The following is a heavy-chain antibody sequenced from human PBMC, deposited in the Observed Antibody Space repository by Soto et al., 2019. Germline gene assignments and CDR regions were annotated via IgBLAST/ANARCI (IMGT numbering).Heavy chain of an antibody. Sequence: QVQLVQSGAEVKKPGSSVRVSCKASGTIFSSYTISWVRQAPGQGLEWMGRIIPILGETNSEQKFQDRVTFTADKSTNTAYMELNSLGLEDTAVYYCARGLGGRMDDWGQGTTVTVSS. D-gene: IGHD3-16*01. V-gene: IGHV1-69*08. CDR3: ARGLGGRMDD. CDR2: IIPILGET. CDR1: GTIFSSYT. J-gene: IGHJ6*02.